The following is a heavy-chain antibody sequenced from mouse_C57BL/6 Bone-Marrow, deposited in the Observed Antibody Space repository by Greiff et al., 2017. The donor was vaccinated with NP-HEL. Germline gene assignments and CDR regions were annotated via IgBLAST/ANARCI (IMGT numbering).Heavy chain of an antibody. Sequence: VQLQQSGAELVRPGTSVKLSCKASGYTFTSYWMHWVKQRPGQGLEWIGVIDPSDSYTNYNQKFKGKATLTVDTSSSTAYMQLSSLTSEDSAVYYCARGRDGSSPFAYWGQGTLVTVSA. CDR1: GYTFTSYW. J-gene: IGHJ3*01. CDR2: IDPSDSYT. CDR3: ARGRDGSSPFAY. V-gene: IGHV1-59*01. D-gene: IGHD1-1*01.